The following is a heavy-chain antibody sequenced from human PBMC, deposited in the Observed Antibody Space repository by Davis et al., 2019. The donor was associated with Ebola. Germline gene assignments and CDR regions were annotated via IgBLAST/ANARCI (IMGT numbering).Heavy chain of an antibody. CDR2: IFYSGST. CDR1: GGSISSDY. Sequence: MPGGSLRLSCTVSGGSISSDYWSWIRQPPGKGLEWIGSIFYSGSTNYNPSLKSRVTMSVDTSKNQFSLKLSSVTAADTAVYYCARGGGNYYDNWFDPWGQGTLVTVSS. J-gene: IGHJ5*02. D-gene: IGHD1-26*01. CDR3: ARGGGNYYDNWFDP. V-gene: IGHV4-59*01.